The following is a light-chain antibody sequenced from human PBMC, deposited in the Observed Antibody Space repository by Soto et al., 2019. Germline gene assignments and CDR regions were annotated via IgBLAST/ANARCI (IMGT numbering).Light chain of an antibody. CDR1: QSVSSN. Sequence: EIVMTQSPATLSVSPGERATLSCRASQSVSSNLAWYQQKPGQAPRLLIYGASTRATGIPARFSGSGSGTEFTRTIRSLQSEDFAIYFCQQYNNLPPDRTVGQGTKVEIK. V-gene: IGKV3-15*01. CDR2: GAS. CDR3: QQYNNLPPDRT. J-gene: IGKJ1*01.